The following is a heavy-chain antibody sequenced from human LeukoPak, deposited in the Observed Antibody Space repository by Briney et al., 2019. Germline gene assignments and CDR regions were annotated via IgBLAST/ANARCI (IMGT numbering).Heavy chain of an antibody. CDR2: IYPGDSDT. Sequence: GESLKISCKGSGYSFTSYWIGWVRQMPGKGLEWMGIIYPGDSDTRYSPSFQGQVTISADKSISTAYLQWSSLKASDTAMYYCARQTSRPVLRFLEWLDMDVWGKGTTVTVSS. CDR3: ARQTSRPVLRFLEWLDMDV. D-gene: IGHD3-3*01. CDR1: GYSFTSYW. J-gene: IGHJ6*03. V-gene: IGHV5-51*01.